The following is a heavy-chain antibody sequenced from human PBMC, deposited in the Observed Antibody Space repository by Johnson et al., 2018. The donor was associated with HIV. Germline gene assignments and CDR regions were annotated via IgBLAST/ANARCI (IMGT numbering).Heavy chain of an antibody. CDR1: GFTFSSYA. D-gene: IGHD4-17*01. Sequence: VQLLESGGGVVQPGRSLRLSCAASGFTFSSYAMHWVRQAPGKGLEWVAVISYDGDNKFYADSVKGRFTISRDNSRNTLYLQMNSLRAEDTAVYYCAKGGPYYGDYRSDAFDIWGQGTMVTVSS. CDR2: ISYDGDNK. V-gene: IGHV3-30*04. CDR3: AKGGPYYGDYRSDAFDI. J-gene: IGHJ3*02.